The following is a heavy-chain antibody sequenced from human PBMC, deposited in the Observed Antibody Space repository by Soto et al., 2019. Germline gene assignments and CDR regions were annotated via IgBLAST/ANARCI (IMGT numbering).Heavy chain of an antibody. D-gene: IGHD6-13*01. CDR1: GGSISSYY. CDR2: IYYSGST. CDR3: ARATLGSSRWSQWRYYYYGMDV. Sequence: SETLSLTCTVSGGSISSYYWSWIREPPGKGLEWIGYIYYSGSTNYNPSLKSRVTISVDTSKNQFSLKLSSVTAADTAVYYCARATLGSSRWSQWRYYYYGMDVWGQGTTLTVSS. J-gene: IGHJ6*02. V-gene: IGHV4-59*01.